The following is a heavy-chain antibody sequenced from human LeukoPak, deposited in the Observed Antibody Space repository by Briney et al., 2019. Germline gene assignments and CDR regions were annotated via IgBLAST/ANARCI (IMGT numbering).Heavy chain of an antibody. J-gene: IGHJ4*02. CDR2: ISSSSSYI. D-gene: IGHD3-22*01. Sequence: GGSLRLSCAASGFTFSSYSMNWVRLAPGKGLEWVSSISSSSSYIYYADSVKGRFTISRDNAKNSLYLQMNSLRAEDTAVYYCAREYDSSGYYSYFFYWGQGTLVTVSS. CDR3: AREYDSSGYYSYFFY. V-gene: IGHV3-21*01. CDR1: GFTFSSYS.